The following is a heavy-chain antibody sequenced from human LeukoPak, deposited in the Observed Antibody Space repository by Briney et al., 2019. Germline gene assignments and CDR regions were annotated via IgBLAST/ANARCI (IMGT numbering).Heavy chain of an antibody. D-gene: IGHD6-13*01. J-gene: IGHJ4*02. CDR2: ISYDGTNK. V-gene: IGHV3-30*04. Sequence: GGSLRLSCAASGFTFSSYAMHWVRQAPGKGLEWVALISYDGTNKYYADSVKGRFTISRDNSKNTLFLQMKSLRAEDTAVYYCAKWRGYSSSSEFDSWGQGTLVTVSS. CDR3: AKWRGYSSSSEFDS. CDR1: GFTFSSYA.